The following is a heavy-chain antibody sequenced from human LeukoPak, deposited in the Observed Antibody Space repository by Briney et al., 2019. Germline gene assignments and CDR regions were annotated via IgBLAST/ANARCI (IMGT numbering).Heavy chain of an antibody. V-gene: IGHV3-74*01. D-gene: IGHD6-13*01. CDR1: GFTFNNYW. J-gene: IGHJ6*02. CDR2: INSDGSST. Sequence: GGPLRLSCAASGFTFNNYWMHWVRQAPGEGLVWVSRINSDGSSTSYADSVKGRFTISRDNAKNTLYLQMNSLRVEDTAVYYCARDTIAAAGHFYYYGMDVWGQGTTVTVS. CDR3: ARDTIAAAGHFYYYGMDV.